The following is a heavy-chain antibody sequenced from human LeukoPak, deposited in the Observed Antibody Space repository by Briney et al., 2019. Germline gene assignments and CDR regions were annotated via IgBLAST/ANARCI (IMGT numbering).Heavy chain of an antibody. V-gene: IGHV3-66*02. CDR1: GFTVSSNY. D-gene: IGHD5-12*01. CDR3: ARGGGYSGYDSLDY. Sequence: AGGSLRLSCAASGFTVSSNYMSWVRQAPGKGLEWVSVIYSGGSTYYADSVKGRFTISRDNSKNMLYLQMNRLRAEDTAVYYCARGGGYSGYDSLDYWGQGTLVAVSP. CDR2: IYSGGST. J-gene: IGHJ4*02.